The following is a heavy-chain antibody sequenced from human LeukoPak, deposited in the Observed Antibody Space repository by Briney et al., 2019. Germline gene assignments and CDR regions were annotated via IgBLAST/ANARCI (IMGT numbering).Heavy chain of an antibody. V-gene: IGHV4-34*01. D-gene: IGHD1-14*01. Sequence: PSETLSLTCAGYGGSFSGYYWSWIRQPPGKGLEWIAEINHSGSTNYNPSLKSRVTISVDTSKNQFSLKLSSVTAADAAVYYCPRGRRRIDPWGQGTLVTVSS. CDR3: PRGRRRIDP. CDR1: GGSFSGYY. CDR2: INHSGST. J-gene: IGHJ5*02.